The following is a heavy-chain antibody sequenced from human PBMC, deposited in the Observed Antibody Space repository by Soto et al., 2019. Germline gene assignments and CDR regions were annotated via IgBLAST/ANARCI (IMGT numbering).Heavy chain of an antibody. CDR3: ARSDYHGPRHPTYRMDV. J-gene: IGHJ6*02. CDR2: IYYSGST. Sequence: QVQLQESGPGLVKPSQTLSLTCTVSGGSISSGGYYWSWIRQHPGKGLEWMGYIYYSGSTYYNPSRKRRVTISVDTSKHQFSLKLRSVTAADTAVYYCARSDYHGPRHPTYRMDVWGQGTTGAVSS. V-gene: IGHV4-31*03. CDR1: GGSISSGGYY. D-gene: IGHD3-10*01.